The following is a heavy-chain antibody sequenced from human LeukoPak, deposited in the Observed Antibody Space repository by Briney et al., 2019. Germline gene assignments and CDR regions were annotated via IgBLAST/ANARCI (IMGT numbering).Heavy chain of an antibody. Sequence: SETLSLTCAVYGGSFSGYYWSWIRQPPGKGLEWIGEINHSGSTNYNPSLESRVTISVDTSKNQFSLKLSSVTAADTAVYYCARRLTRNKYNWFDPWGQGTLVTVSS. CDR1: GGSFSGYY. J-gene: IGHJ5*02. CDR2: INHSGST. V-gene: IGHV4-34*01. CDR3: ARRLTRNKYNWFDP. D-gene: IGHD1/OR15-1a*01.